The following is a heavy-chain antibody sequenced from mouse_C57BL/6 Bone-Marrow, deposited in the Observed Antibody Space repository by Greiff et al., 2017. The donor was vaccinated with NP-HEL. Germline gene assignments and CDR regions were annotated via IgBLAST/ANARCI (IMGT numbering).Heavy chain of an antibody. Sequence: EVQLVESGEGLVKPGGSLKLSCAASGFTFSSYAMSWVRQTPEKRLEWVAYISSGGDYIYYADTLKGRFTMSRDNARNTLYLQMSSLTSENTAMYYCARDTAYYSKEGYYFDYWGQGTTLTVSS. CDR1: GFTFSSYA. D-gene: IGHD2-5*01. CDR2: ISSGGDYI. V-gene: IGHV5S21*01. CDR3: ARDTAYYSKEGYYFDY. J-gene: IGHJ2*01.